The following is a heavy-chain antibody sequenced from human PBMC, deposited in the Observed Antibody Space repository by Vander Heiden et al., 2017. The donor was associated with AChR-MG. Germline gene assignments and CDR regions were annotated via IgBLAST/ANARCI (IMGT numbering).Heavy chain of an antibody. J-gene: IGHJ2*01. CDR3: ARDAFRDRYFDL. CDR2: IKYDGSER. V-gene: IGHV3-7*01. Sequence: EVQLVESGGGLVQPGGSLRLSCAASGFTFSSYWMSWVRQAPGKGLEWVAHIKYDGSERHSVDSVKGRFTISRDNAKNSLSLQMNSLRAEDTAVYYCARDAFRDRYFDLWGRGTLVTVSS. CDR1: GFTFSSYW.